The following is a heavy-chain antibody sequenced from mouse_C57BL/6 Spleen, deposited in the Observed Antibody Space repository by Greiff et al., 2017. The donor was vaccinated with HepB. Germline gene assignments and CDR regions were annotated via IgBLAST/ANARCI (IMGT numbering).Heavy chain of an antibody. CDR3: ARHGPFYYYGSNWYFDV. V-gene: IGHV5-9*01. D-gene: IGHD1-1*01. CDR2: ISGGGGNT. CDR1: GFTFSSYT. J-gene: IGHJ1*03. Sequence: DVQLVESGGGLVKPGGSLKLSCAASGFTFSSYTMSWVRQTPEKRLEWVATISGGGGNTYYPDSVKGRFTISRDNAKNTLYLQMSSLRSEDTALYYCARHGPFYYYGSNWYFDVWGTGTTVTVSS.